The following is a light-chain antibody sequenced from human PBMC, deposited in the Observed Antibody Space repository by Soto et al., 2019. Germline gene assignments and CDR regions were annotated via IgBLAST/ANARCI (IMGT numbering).Light chain of an antibody. J-gene: IGLJ3*02. CDR3: QSYDNSLSGSRV. Sequence: QSVLTQRPSVSGAPGQRVTISCTGSSSNIGAGYDVHWYQQVPGTAPKLLIHGNNNRPSGVPDRFSGSKSATSASLAITGLQAEDEADYYCQSYDNSLSGSRVFGEGTKVTVL. CDR2: GNN. CDR1: SSNIGAGYD. V-gene: IGLV1-40*01.